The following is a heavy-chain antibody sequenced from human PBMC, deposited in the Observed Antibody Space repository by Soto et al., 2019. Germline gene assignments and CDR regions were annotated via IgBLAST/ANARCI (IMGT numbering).Heavy chain of an antibody. V-gene: IGHV1-2*02. CDR3: ARNMDYYYGRGSGNGHGV. Sequence: QVRLVQSGAEVKEPGDSVRGSCEASGYTLTAYHIHWVRQAPGQGLEWMGWINPKFGDTGYAQGCEGRVSITRDMSSSTVYMELSRLTSDDTARYYCARNMDYYYGRGSGNGHGVWGQGNTVTVFS. J-gene: IGHJ6*02. CDR2: INPKFGDT. CDR1: GYTLTAYH. D-gene: IGHD3-10*02.